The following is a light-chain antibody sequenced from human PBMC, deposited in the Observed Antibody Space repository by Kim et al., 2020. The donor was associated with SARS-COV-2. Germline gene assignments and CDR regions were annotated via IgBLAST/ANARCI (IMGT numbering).Light chain of an antibody. V-gene: IGKV3-15*01. CDR2: DAS. Sequence: EIVMTQSPATLSVSPGERATLSCRASQSVSSNFAWYQQKPGQAPRLLIYDASSRATDIPARFSGSGSGTEFILTISSLQSEDFAVYYCQQYNNWPYTFGQGTKLEI. CDR3: QQYNNWPYT. J-gene: IGKJ2*01. CDR1: QSVSSN.